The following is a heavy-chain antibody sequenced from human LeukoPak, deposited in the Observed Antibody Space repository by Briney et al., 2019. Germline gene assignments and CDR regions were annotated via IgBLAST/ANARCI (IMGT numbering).Heavy chain of an antibody. D-gene: IGHD3-10*01. CDR3: ARDPIGHYYGSGSYSPSFDY. Sequence: SETLSLTCTVSGYSINDGYYWGWIRQPPGKGLEWIGVISHSGGTFYSPSLKSRVTISIDASKNHFSLTLSSVTAADTAVYYFARDPIGHYYGSGSYSPSFDYWGQGTLVTVSS. V-gene: IGHV4-38-2*02. CDR2: ISHSGGT. CDR1: GYSINDGYY. J-gene: IGHJ4*02.